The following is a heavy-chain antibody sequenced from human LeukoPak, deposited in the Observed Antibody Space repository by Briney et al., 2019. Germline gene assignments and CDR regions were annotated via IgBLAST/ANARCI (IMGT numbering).Heavy chain of an antibody. CDR2: IIPIFGTA. J-gene: IGHJ4*02. Sequence: SVKVSFKASGGTFSSYAISWVRQAPGQGLEWMGGIIPIFGTANYAQKYQGRVTITTDESTHTAYLELRSLRSDDPAVYYCAGGGEGYYYDSSGYLHAVGTLDYWGQGTLVTVSS. D-gene: IGHD3-22*01. CDR3: AGGGEGYYYDSSGYLHAVGTLDY. CDR1: GGTFSSYA. V-gene: IGHV1-69*05.